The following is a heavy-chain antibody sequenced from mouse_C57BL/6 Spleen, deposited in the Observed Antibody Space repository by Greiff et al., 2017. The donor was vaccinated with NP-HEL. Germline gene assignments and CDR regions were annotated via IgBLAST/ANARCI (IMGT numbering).Heavy chain of an antibody. CDR3: ARWAGTSDYAMDY. D-gene: IGHD4-1*01. Sequence: QVQLQQSGAELVKPGASVKMSCKASGYTFTSYWITWVKQRPGQGLEWIGDIYPGSGSTNYNEKFKSKATLTVDTSSSTAYMQLSSLPSEDSAVYYCARWAGTSDYAMDYWGQGTSVTVSS. CDR1: GYTFTSYW. CDR2: IYPGSGST. V-gene: IGHV1-55*01. J-gene: IGHJ4*01.